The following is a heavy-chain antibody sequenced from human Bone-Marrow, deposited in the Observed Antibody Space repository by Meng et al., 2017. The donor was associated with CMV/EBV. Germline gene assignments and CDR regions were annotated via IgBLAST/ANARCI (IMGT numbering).Heavy chain of an antibody. J-gene: IGHJ1*01. CDR1: GFSFSTYS. Sequence: GESLKISCAASGFSFSTYSMNWVRQAPGKGLEWVACITSDGDSIYYADSMKGRFTVSRDNAKNSLLLQMNNLRAEDTAVYYCSGSESCSPDRSKKYFQHWGQGTLVTVSS. V-gene: IGHV3-21*01. D-gene: IGHD2-15*01. CDR3: SGSESCSPDRSKKYFQH. CDR2: ITSDGDSI.